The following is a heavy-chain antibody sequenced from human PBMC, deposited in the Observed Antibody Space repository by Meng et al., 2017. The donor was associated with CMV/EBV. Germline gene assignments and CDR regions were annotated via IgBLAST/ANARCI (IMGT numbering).Heavy chain of an antibody. J-gene: IGHJ4*02. D-gene: IGHD1-26*01. Sequence: SCAGSGFTFSGYWMHWVCQVPGKGLVWVSRINSDGTSASYADSVQGRFTISRDNAKSTLYLQMNSLRAEDTAVYYCARGYSGTYRADYWGQGTLVTVSS. CDR3: ARGYSGTYRADY. CDR2: INSDGTSA. V-gene: IGHV3-74*01. CDR1: GFTFSGYW.